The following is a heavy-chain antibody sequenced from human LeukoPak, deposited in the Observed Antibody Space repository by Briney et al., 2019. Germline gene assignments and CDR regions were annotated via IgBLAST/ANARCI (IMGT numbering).Heavy chain of an antibody. V-gene: IGHV1-8*01. D-gene: IGHD7-27*01. CDR3: ARKGPGVLDV. J-gene: IGHJ3*01. Sequence: ASVKVSCKASGYTFISYDINWLRQVSGQRPEWMGWQNPNSGNKGHAPKFKGRVTMTRDTSTNTAYMDLSGLKSEDTAVYYCARKGPGVLDVWGQGTLVAVSS. CDR1: GYTFISYD. CDR2: QNPNSGNK.